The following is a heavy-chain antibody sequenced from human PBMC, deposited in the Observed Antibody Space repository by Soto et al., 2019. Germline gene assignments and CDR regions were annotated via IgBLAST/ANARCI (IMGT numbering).Heavy chain of an antibody. CDR3: ARAGITRCPGDY. V-gene: IGHV3-11*01. CDR2: ISGSANNI. Sequence: PGGSLRLSCAASGFSFSDYFMSWIRQAPGKGLEWVSYISGSANNIYYADSVKGRFTISRDNAKNSLYLQMNSLRAEDTAMYYCARAGITRCPGDYWGQGTLVTVSS. CDR1: GFSFSDYF. J-gene: IGHJ4*02. D-gene: IGHD2-2*01.